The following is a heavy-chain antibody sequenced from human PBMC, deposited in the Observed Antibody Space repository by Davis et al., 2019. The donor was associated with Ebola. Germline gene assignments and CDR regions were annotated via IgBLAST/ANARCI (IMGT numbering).Heavy chain of an antibody. CDR1: GFPFSDSS. D-gene: IGHD7-27*01. J-gene: IGHJ4*02. CDR3: TRESNWGPRYFDY. V-gene: IGHV3-30-3*01. CDR2: ISFDGNNK. Sequence: GGPPRLSCAASGFPFSDSSMHWVRQAPGKGLEWVAIISFDGNNKYYADSVKGRFTISRDNSKNTLSLQMNSLRAEDTAFYYCTRESNWGPRYFDYWGQGTLVTVSS.